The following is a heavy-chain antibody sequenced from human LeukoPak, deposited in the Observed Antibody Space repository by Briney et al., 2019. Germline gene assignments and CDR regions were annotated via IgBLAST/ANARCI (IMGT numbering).Heavy chain of an antibody. J-gene: IGHJ5*02. D-gene: IGHD4/OR15-4a*01. CDR3: ARGGAWFDP. Sequence: GSLRLSCAASGFTFSSYGMSWVRQPPGKGLEWIGEINHSGSTNYNPSLKSRVTISVDTSKNQFSLKLSSVTAADTAVYYCARGGAWFDPWGQGTLVTVSS. V-gene: IGHV4-34*01. CDR1: GFTFSSYG. CDR2: INHSGST.